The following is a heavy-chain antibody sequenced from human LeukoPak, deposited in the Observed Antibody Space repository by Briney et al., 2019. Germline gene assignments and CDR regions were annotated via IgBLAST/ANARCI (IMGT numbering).Heavy chain of an antibody. CDR1: GFTLSVYW. J-gene: IGHJ4*02. CDR2: IKGDGSEK. D-gene: IGHD2-2*01. CDR3: ARDGVPAGADY. Sequence: GGSLRLSCAASGFTLSVYWMIWVRQAPGKGLEWVVNIKGDGSEKYYVDSVKGRFAISRDNAKNLVYLQMNSLRAEDTAVYYCARDGVPAGADYWGQGTLVTVSS. V-gene: IGHV3-7*01.